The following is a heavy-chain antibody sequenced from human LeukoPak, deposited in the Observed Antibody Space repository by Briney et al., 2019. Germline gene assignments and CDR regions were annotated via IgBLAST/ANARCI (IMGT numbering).Heavy chain of an antibody. CDR2: INPNSGGT. J-gene: IGHJ4*02. D-gene: IGHD2-15*01. V-gene: IGHV1-2*02. Sequence: ASVKVSCKASGYTFTGYYMHWVRQAPGQGLEWMGWINPNSGGTNYAQKLQGRVTMTTDTSTSTAYMELRSLRSDDTAVYYCARDSLPAATSPVPVDYWGQGTLVTVSS. CDR1: GYTFTGYY. CDR3: ARDSLPAATSPVPVDY.